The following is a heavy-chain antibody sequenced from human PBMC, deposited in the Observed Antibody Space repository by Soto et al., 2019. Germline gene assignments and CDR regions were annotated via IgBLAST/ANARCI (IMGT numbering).Heavy chain of an antibody. D-gene: IGHD2-15*01. J-gene: IGHJ4*02. Sequence: QVTLRESGPVPVKATQTLTLTCTGSGFSLSNVTMGVSWISQPPGKALEWLANIFSSHEDSYATSLKTRLTISQDTSKSPVVLSMTNMDPTDTATYYCARRVYCSGRRCYCAQGFYFDSWGQGTLVTVSP. CDR1: GFSLSNVTMG. V-gene: IGHV2-26*02. CDR3: ARRVYCSGRRCYCAQGFYFDS. CDR2: IFSSHED.